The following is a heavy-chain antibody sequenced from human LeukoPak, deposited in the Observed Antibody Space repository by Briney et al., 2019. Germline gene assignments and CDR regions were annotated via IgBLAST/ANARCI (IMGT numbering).Heavy chain of an antibody. CDR2: IYYSGST. CDR3: ARDQAGATSFDY. V-gene: IGHV4-59*01. Sequence: PSETLSLTCTVSGGSISSYYWSWIRQPPGKGLEWIGYIYYSGSTNYNPSLKSRVTISVDTSKNQFSLKLSSVTAADTAVYYCARDQAGATSFDYWGQGTLVTVSS. D-gene: IGHD1-26*01. CDR1: GGSISSYY. J-gene: IGHJ4*02.